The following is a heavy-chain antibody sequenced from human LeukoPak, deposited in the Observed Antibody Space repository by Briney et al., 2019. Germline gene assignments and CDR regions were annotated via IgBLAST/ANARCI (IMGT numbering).Heavy chain of an antibody. CDR1: GFTFSSYG. Sequence: GRSLRLSCAASGFTFSSYGMHWVRQAPGKGLEWVAVISYDGSNKYYADSVKGRFTISRDNSKNTLYLQMNSLRAEDTAVYYCAKAGMTTVTPDYWGQGTLVTVSS. J-gene: IGHJ4*02. D-gene: IGHD4-11*01. CDR3: AKAGMTTVTPDY. V-gene: IGHV3-30*18. CDR2: ISYDGSNK.